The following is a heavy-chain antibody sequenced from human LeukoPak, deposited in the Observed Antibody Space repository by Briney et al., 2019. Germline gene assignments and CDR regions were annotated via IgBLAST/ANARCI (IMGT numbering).Heavy chain of an antibody. V-gene: IGHV3-7*03. D-gene: IGHD6-13*01. CDR2: IKQDGSEK. CDR3: ARDSHASSWYQDY. Sequence: GGSLRLSCAASGFTLSGYWMSWVRQAPGKGLEWVANIKQDGSEKYYVDSVKGRFTISRDNAKNSLYLQMNSLRVEDTAVYYCARDSHASSWYQDYWGQGTLVTVSP. J-gene: IGHJ4*02. CDR1: GFTLSGYW.